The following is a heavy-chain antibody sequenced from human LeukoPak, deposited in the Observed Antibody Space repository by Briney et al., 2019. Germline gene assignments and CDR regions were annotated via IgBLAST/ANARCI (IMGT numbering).Heavy chain of an antibody. CDR2: ISYDGNNK. CDR3: ARDDR. CDR1: GFIFSSYT. J-gene: IGHJ4*02. V-gene: IGHV3-30*04. Sequence: PGRSLRLSCAASGFIFSSYTMHWVRQAPGMGLEWVAVISYDGNNKYYADSVQGRFTISRDNSKSTLSLQMNSLRADDTGVYYCARDDRWGQGTLVTVSS.